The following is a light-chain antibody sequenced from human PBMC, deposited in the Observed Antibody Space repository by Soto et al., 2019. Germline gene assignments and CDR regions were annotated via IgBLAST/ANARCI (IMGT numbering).Light chain of an antibody. CDR2: WAS. Sequence: DIVLTQSPDSLTVSVGERATINCKSSQNLLFSSNNKNYLAWYQQKPGQPPKLLIYWASTRESGVPDRFSGSGSCTYFTLTITSLQAEDVAVYYGQQYFSSPPYTFGQGTKLEIK. CDR3: QQYFSSPPYT. V-gene: IGKV4-1*01. CDR1: QNLLFSSNNKNY. J-gene: IGKJ2*01.